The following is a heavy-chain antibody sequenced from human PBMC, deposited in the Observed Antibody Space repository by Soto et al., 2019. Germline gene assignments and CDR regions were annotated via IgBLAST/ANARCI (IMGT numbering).Heavy chain of an antibody. CDR1: GFTFSSYW. CDR2: INSDGSRT. CDR3: ARGVREAYGLDI. J-gene: IGHJ3*02. Sequence: EVQLVESGGNLVQPGGSLRLSCAASGFTFSSYWIHWVRQAPGKGLVWVSRINSDGSRTNYADSVKGRFTISSDNAKNTLYLQMNSLRAEETAVYYCARGVREAYGLDIWGQGTMVTVSS. D-gene: IGHD2-21*01. V-gene: IGHV3-74*01.